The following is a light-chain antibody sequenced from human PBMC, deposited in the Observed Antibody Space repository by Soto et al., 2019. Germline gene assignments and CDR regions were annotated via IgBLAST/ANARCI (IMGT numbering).Light chain of an antibody. CDR1: SSNIGSNV. CDR2: SNN. V-gene: IGLV1-44*01. CDR3: SSYAGNNRMV. Sequence: QSVLTQPPSASGTPGQRVTISCSGSSSNIGSNVVNWYQQLPGTAPKLLIYSNNQRPSGVPDRFSGSKSGTSASLAISGLQSEDEAAYYCSSYAGNNRMVFGGGTKLTV. J-gene: IGLJ2*01.